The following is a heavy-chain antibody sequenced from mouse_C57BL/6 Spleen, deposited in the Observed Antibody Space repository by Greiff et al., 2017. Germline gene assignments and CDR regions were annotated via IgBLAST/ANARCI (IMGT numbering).Heavy chain of an antibody. J-gene: IGHJ4*01. CDR2: IYPGDGDT. D-gene: IGHD2-4*01. CDR3: ARSGDYDGYAMDY. V-gene: IGHV1-82*01. CDR1: GYSFSSSW. Sequence: QVQLKQSGPELVKPGASVKISCKASGYSFSSSWMNWVKQRPGQGLEWIGRIYPGDGDTNYNGKFKGKATLTADKSSSTAYMQLSSLTSEDSAVYFCARSGDYDGYAMDYWGQGTSVTVSS.